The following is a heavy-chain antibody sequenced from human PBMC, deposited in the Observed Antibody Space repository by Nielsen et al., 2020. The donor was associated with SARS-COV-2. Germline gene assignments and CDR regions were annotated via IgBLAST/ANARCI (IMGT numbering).Heavy chain of an antibody. J-gene: IGHJ6*03. V-gene: IGHV3-66*01. CDR2: INGGGST. CDR1: GFTVSSNY. Sequence: GVLKISCAASGFTVSSNYMSWVRQAPGKGLEWVSVINGGGSTDYADSVKDRFSISRDNSKNTLYLQMNSLRAEDTAVYYCARRVWPYYYMDVWGKGTTVTVSS. CDR3: ARRVWPYYYMDV.